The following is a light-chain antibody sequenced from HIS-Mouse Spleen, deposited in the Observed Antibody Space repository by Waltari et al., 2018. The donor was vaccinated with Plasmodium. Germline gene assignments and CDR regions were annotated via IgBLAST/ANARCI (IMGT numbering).Light chain of an antibody. Sequence: SYELTQPPSVSVSPGQTARITCSGDALPKKYAYWYQQKSGQAPVLVIYEESKRPSGIHDGFSGSSAGKMSTWTISGAQVEDEADYYCYSTDSSGNHRVFGGGTKLTVL. CDR2: EES. J-gene: IGLJ3*02. V-gene: IGLV3-10*01. CDR1: ALPKKY. CDR3: YSTDSSGNHRV.